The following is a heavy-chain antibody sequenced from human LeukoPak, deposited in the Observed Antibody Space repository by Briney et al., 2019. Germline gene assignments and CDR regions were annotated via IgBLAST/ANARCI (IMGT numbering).Heavy chain of an antibody. CDR1: GFIFSSYS. V-gene: IGHV3-33*01. J-gene: IGHJ4*02. CDR2: IWYDGTNK. D-gene: IGHD6-19*01. Sequence: GGSLRLSCAASGFIFSSYSMHWVRQAPGKGLEWVAIIWYDGTNKYYADSVKGRFTISRDNSKNTLYLQMSSLRAEDTAVYYCARDYGDSSGGGVDYWGQGTLVTVSS. CDR3: ARDYGDSSGGGVDY.